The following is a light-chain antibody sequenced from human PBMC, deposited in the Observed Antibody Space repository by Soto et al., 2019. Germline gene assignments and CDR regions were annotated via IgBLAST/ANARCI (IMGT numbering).Light chain of an antibody. Sequence: QSALTQPPSVSGAPGQRVTISCTGSSSNIGAGYDVHWYQQLPGTAPKLLIYNNSNRPSGVPDRFSGSKSGTSASLAITGLQAEDEADYYCQSYDSSLRVFGTGTKLTVL. CDR3: QSYDSSLRV. CDR1: SSNIGAGYD. V-gene: IGLV1-40*01. J-gene: IGLJ1*01. CDR2: NNS.